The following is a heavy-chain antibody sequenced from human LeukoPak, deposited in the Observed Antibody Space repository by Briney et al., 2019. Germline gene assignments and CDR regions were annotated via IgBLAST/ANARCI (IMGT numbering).Heavy chain of an antibody. J-gene: IGHJ1*01. CDR2: MNPNSGNT. D-gene: IGHD2-2*01. V-gene: IGHV1-8*01. CDR3: ARSGVGYCSSTSCYGYFQH. Sequence: EASVKVSCKASGYTFTSYDINWVRQATGQGLEWMGWMNPNSGNTGYAQKFQGRVTMTRNTSISTAYMELSSLRSEDTAVYYCARSGVGYCSSTSCYGYFQHWGQGTLVTVSS. CDR1: GYTFTSYD.